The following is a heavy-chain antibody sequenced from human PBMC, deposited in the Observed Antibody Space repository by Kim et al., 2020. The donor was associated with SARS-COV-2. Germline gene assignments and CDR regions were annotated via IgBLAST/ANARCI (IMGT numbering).Heavy chain of an antibody. CDR2: INSDGSST. CDR3: ARVGHLGADYWGAQLYYFDY. CDR1: GFTFSRSW. V-gene: IGHV3-74*01. D-gene: IGHD7-27*01. Sequence: GGSLRLSCAASGFTFSRSWMHWVRQAPGKGLVWVSRINSDGSSTSYAYSVKGRFTISRDNAKNTLYLQMNSLRAEDTAVYYCARVGHLGADYWGAQLYYFDYWGQGTPVTVS. J-gene: IGHJ4*02.